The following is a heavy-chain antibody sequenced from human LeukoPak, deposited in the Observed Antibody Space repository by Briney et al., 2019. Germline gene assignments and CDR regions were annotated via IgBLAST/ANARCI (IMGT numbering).Heavy chain of an antibody. CDR3: ARRHYYDSSGYYYWFDP. Sequence: SSETLSLTCTVSSGSISSSSYYWGWIRQPPGKGLEWIGSIYYSGSTYYNPSLKSRVTISVDTSKNQFSLKLSSVTAADTAVYYCARRHYYDSSGYYYWFDPWGQGTLVTVSS. J-gene: IGHJ5*02. CDR1: SGSISSSSYY. D-gene: IGHD3-22*01. CDR2: IYYSGST. V-gene: IGHV4-39*01.